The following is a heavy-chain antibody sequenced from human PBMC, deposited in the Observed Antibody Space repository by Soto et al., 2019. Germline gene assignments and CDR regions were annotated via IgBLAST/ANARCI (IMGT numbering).Heavy chain of an antibody. J-gene: IGHJ4*02. V-gene: IGHV1-69*02. D-gene: IGHD2-15*01. Sequence: QVQLVQSGAEVKKPGSSVKVSCKASGGTFSTYTISWVRQALGQGLEWMGSIILILGLANYAQKFQGRVTSTADKSTSTAYRELSSLSSEDTAGYYCASRSTVVVAATEAFDYWGQGTLVTVSS. CDR3: ASRSTVVVAATEAFDY. CDR1: GGTFSTYT. CDR2: IILILGLA.